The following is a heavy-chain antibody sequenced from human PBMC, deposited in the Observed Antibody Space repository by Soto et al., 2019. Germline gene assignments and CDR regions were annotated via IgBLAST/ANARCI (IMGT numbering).Heavy chain of an antibody. Sequence: ASVKVSCKASGGTFSSYTISWVRQAPGQGLEWMGRIIPILGIANYAQKFQGRVTITADKSTSTAYMELSSLRSEDTAVYYCAMPTTSLRRGAPYWFDPWGQGTLVTVSS. V-gene: IGHV1-69*02. CDR1: GGTFSSYT. D-gene: IGHD4-17*01. CDR3: AMPTTSLRRGAPYWFDP. J-gene: IGHJ5*02. CDR2: IIPILGIA.